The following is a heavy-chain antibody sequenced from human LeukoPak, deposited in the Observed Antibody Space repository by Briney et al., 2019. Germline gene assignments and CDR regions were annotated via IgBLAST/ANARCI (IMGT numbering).Heavy chain of an antibody. V-gene: IGHV4-59*01. CDR2: IYYSGST. J-gene: IGHJ4*02. CDR1: GGSISSYY. CDR3: ARDAYYYDSSASRLFDY. Sequence: SETLSLTCTVSGGSISSYYWSWIRQPPGKGLEWIGYIYYSGSTNYNPSLKSRVTISVDTSKNQFSLKLSSVTAADTAVYYCARDAYYYDSSASRLFDYWGQGTLVTVSS. D-gene: IGHD3-22*01.